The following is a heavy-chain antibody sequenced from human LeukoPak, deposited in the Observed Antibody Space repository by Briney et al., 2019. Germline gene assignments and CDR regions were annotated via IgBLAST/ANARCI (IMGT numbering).Heavy chain of an antibody. CDR3: ARQSYRTYYDFWSGYYPGAFDI. D-gene: IGHD3-3*01. CDR1: GYSFTSYW. CDR2: IYPGDSDT. J-gene: IGHJ3*02. Sequence: GESLKISCKGSGYSFTSYWIGWVRQMPGKGLEWMGIIYPGDSDTRYSPSFQGQVTISADKSIRTAYLQWSSLKASDTAMYYCARQSYRTYYDFWSGYYPGAFDIWGQGTMVTVSS. V-gene: IGHV5-51*01.